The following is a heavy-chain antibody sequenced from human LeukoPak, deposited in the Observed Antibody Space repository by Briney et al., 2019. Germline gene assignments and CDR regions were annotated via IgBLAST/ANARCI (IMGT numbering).Heavy chain of an antibody. D-gene: IGHD6-6*01. J-gene: IGHJ4*02. CDR3: ARDVRPDY. CDR2: IISDGSST. V-gene: IGHV3-74*01. CDR1: GFTFSSYW. Sequence: QPGGSLRLSCAASGFTFSSYWMHWVRQAPGKGLVWVSRIISDGSSTSYADSVKGRFTTSRDNAKNTLYLQMNSLRAEDTAVYYCARDVRPDYWGQGTLVSVSS.